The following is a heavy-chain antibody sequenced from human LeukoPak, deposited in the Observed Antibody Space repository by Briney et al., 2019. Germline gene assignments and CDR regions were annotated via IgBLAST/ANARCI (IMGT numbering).Heavy chain of an antibody. D-gene: IGHD1-26*01. V-gene: IGHV3-23*01. J-gene: IGHJ4*02. CDR3: AKDPSLVGASHDPYDY. Sequence: GGSLRLSCAASGFTFSSYAMSWVRQAPGKGLEWVSAISGSGGSTYYADSVKGRFTICRDNSKNTLYLQMNSLRAEDTAVYYCAKDPSLVGASHDPYDYWGQGTLVTVSS. CDR1: GFTFSSYA. CDR2: ISGSGGST.